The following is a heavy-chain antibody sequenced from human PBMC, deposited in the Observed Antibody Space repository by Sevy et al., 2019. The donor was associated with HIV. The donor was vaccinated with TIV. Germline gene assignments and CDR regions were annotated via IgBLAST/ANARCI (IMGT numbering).Heavy chain of an antibody. CDR1: GFTFSSYW. V-gene: IGHV3-74*01. CDR3: VSPVGYSYGYIPRDGMDV. D-gene: IGHD5-18*01. Sequence: GGSLRLSCAASGFTFSSYWMHWVRQAPGKGLVWVSRINSDGSSTSYADSVKGRFTISRDNAKNTLYLQMNSLRAEDTAVYYCVSPVGYSYGYIPRDGMDVWGQWTTVTVSS. J-gene: IGHJ6*02. CDR2: INSDGSST.